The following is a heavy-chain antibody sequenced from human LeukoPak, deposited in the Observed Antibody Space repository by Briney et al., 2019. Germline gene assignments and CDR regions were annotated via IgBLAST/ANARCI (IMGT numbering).Heavy chain of an antibody. V-gene: IGHV3-23*01. Sequence: GSLRLSCAASGFTFSSYAMSWVRQAPGKGLEWVSAISGSGGSTYYADSVKGRFTISRDNSKNTLYLQMNSLRAGDTAVYYCAKGGIMITSGGVIVPPPFDYWGQGTLVTVSS. J-gene: IGHJ4*02. CDR2: ISGSGGST. CDR1: GFTFSSYA. CDR3: AKGGIMITSGGVIVPPPFDY. D-gene: IGHD3-16*02.